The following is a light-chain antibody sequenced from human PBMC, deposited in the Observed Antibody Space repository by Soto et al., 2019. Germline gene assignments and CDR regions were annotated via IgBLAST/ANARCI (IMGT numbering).Light chain of an antibody. CDR3: QQYNNWPYT. V-gene: IGKV3-15*01. J-gene: IGKJ2*01. CDR1: QSVSSD. Sequence: EIVMTQSPASLSVSPGERATLSCRASQSVSSDLAWYQQKPGQAPSLLIYAASTRATGIPARISGSGSGTEFTLTISSLQYEDFAVYYCQQYNNWPYTFGQGTKLEIK. CDR2: AAS.